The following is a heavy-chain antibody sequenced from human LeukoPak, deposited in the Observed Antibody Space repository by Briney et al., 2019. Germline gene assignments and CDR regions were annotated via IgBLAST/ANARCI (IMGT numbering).Heavy chain of an antibody. Sequence: ASVKVSCKASGYTFTSYDINWVRQATGQGLEWMGWMNPNSGNTGYAQKFQGRVTITRNTSISTAYMELSSLRSEDTAVYYCARFSPHSGYDAFDIWGQGTMVTVSS. CDR3: ARFSPHSGYDAFDI. J-gene: IGHJ3*02. CDR2: MNPNSGNT. D-gene: IGHD3-22*01. CDR1: GYTFTSYD. V-gene: IGHV1-8*03.